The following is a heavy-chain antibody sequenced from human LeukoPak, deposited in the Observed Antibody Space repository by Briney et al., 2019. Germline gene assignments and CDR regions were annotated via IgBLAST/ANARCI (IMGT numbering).Heavy chain of an antibody. D-gene: IGHD2-15*01. V-gene: IGHV1-18*01. CDR3: ARDPIVVVVAANNDAFDI. CDR1: GYTFTSDG. J-gene: IGHJ3*02. Sequence: ASVKVSCKASGYTFTSDGISWVRQAPGQGLEWMGWISAYNGNTNYAQKLQGRVTMTTDTSTSTAYMELRSLRSDDTAVYYCARDPIVVVVAANNDAFDIWGQGTMVTVSS. CDR2: ISAYNGNT.